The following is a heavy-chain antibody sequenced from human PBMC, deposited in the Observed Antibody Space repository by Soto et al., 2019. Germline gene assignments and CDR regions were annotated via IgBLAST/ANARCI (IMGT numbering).Heavy chain of an antibody. CDR1: GGSISSGDYY. Sequence: SETLSLTCTVSGGSISSGDYYWSWIRQPPGKGLEWIGYIYYSGSTYYNPSLKSRVTISVDTSKNQFSLKLSSVTAADTAVYYCAGRYYYDSSGYYWEFDYWGQGTLVTVSS. D-gene: IGHD3-22*01. CDR2: IYYSGST. CDR3: AGRYYYDSSGYYWEFDY. V-gene: IGHV4-30-4*01. J-gene: IGHJ4*02.